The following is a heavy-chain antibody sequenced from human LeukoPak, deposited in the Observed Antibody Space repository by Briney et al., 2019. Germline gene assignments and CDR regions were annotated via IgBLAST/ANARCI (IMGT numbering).Heavy chain of an antibody. CDR1: GFTFSSYA. V-gene: IGHV3-23*01. Sequence: GGSLRLSCAASGFTFSSYAMSWVRQAPGKGLEWVSAISGSGGSTYYADSVKGRFTISRDNSKNALYLQMNSLRAEDTAVYYCAKGPYDIVTASQYPYDYWGQGTLVTVSS. CDR2: ISGSGGST. J-gene: IGHJ4*02. D-gene: IGHD3-9*01. CDR3: AKGPYDIVTASQYPYDY.